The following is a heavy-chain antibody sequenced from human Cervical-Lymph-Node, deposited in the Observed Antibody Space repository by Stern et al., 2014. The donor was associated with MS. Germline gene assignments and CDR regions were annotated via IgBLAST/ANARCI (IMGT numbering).Heavy chain of an antibody. Sequence: QVQLQESGPGLVKPSETLSLTCTVSGGSISTFYWSWIRQPPGKGLEWLGHINYSGSTNYNPSLKSRVTISVDTSKNHFSLKLSSVTAADTAVYYCARRDYYDSSGYYDDAFDIWGQGTMVTVSS. CDR1: GGSISTFY. V-gene: IGHV4-59*01. D-gene: IGHD3-22*01. J-gene: IGHJ3*02. CDR3: ARRDYYDSSGYYDDAFDI. CDR2: INYSGST.